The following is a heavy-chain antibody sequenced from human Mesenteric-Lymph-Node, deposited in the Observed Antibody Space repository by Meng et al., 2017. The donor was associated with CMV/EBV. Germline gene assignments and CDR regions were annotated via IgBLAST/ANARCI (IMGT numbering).Heavy chain of an antibody. D-gene: IGHD6-19*01. Sequence: SETLSLTCAVFGGSFSGYHWSWIRQSPGKGLDWIGEINHSGTTNYNPSLKSRIIMSVDTSKNQFSLKLGSVTAADTAVYYCARPGGAVAYDYWGQGTLVTVSS. V-gene: IGHV4-34*01. J-gene: IGHJ4*02. CDR3: ARPGGAVAYDY. CDR1: GGSFSGYH. CDR2: INHSGTT.